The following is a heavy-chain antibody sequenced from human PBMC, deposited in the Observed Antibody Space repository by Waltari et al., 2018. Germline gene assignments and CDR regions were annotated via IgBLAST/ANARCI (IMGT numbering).Heavy chain of an antibody. CDR3: ATARDASTLDY. CDR2: YDPEDGET. Sequence: VQLVQAGAEVTKTGAPVKVSCKVSGYPLTELSTHWVRQAPGKGLEWMGGYDPEDGETIYAQKFQGRVTMTEDTSTDTAYMELSSLRSEDTAVYYCATARDASTLDYWGQGTLVTVSS. J-gene: IGHJ4*02. CDR1: GYPLTELS. V-gene: IGHV1-24*01.